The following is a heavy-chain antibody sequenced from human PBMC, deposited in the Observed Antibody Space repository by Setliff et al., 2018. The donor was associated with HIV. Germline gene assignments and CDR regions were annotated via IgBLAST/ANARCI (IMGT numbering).Heavy chain of an antibody. CDR3: AAATTLDY. J-gene: IGHJ4*02. Sequence: SETLSLTCTVSGASLSRSTYYWGWIRQPPGKGLEWIGTMYSSGTTYYNPSLKSRVTISVDTAKNQFSLRLSSVTAADTAVYYCAAATTLDYWGQGTLVTVSS. D-gene: IGHD1-26*01. V-gene: IGHV4-39*01. CDR1: GASLSRSTYY. CDR2: MYSSGTT.